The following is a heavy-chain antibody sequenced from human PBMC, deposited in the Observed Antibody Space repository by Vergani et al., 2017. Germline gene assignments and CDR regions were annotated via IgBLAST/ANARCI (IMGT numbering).Heavy chain of an antibody. CDR2: FFHLGTL. J-gene: IGHJ4*02. V-gene: IGHV4-38-2*02. Sequence: QVQLQESGPGLLRPSETLSLTCSVSGLSITGGNICGWVRQSPVKGLEWIRSFFHLGTLYYNPSLQSRVPISLDASHLFSLKLTSVPAADTAVYFCVRDLHSRGPFDVWGQGSLVAVSS. D-gene: IGHD3/OR15-3a*01. CDR1: GLSITGGNI. CDR3: VRDLHSRGPFDV.